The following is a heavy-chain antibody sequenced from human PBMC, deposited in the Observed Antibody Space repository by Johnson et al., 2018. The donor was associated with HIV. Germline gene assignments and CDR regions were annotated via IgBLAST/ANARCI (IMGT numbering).Heavy chain of an antibody. J-gene: IGHJ3*02. CDR1: GFTFSSYA. Sequence: QVQLVESGGGLVQRGGSLTLSCAASGFTFSSYAMHWVRQAPGKGLEWVAVISYDGSNKYYADSVKGRFTISRDNSKNTLYLQMNSLRAEDTAVYYCARAEQLAGGAFDIWGQGTMVTVSS. CDR2: ISYDGSNK. V-gene: IGHV3-30*04. D-gene: IGHD6-6*01. CDR3: ARAEQLAGGAFDI.